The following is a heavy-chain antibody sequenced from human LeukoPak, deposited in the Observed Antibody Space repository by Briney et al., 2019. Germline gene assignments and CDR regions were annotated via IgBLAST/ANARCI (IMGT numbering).Heavy chain of an antibody. CDR3: ARGLGGYDSSGWYSPSVY. V-gene: IGHV4-34*01. J-gene: IGHJ4*02. D-gene: IGHD6-19*01. CDR1: GGSFSGYY. Sequence: PSETLSLTCAVYGGSFSGYYWSWIRQPPGKGLEWIGEINHSGSTNYNPSLKSRVTISVDTSKNQFSLKLSSVTAADTVVYYCARGLGGYDSSGWYSPSVYWGQGTLVTVSS. CDR2: INHSGST.